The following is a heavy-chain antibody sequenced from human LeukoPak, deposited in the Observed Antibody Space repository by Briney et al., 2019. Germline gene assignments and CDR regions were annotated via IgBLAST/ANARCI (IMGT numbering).Heavy chain of an antibody. CDR1: GFTFSSYA. CDR3: AKGYCSGGSCYWIRLFDY. D-gene: IGHD2-15*01. V-gene: IGHV3-23*01. Sequence: PGGSLRLSCAASGFTFSSYAMSWVRQAPGKGLEWVSAISGSGGSTYYADSVKGRFTISRDNSKNTLYLQMNSLRAEDTAVYYCAKGYCSGGSCYWIRLFDYWGQGTLVTVSS. CDR2: ISGSGGST. J-gene: IGHJ4*02.